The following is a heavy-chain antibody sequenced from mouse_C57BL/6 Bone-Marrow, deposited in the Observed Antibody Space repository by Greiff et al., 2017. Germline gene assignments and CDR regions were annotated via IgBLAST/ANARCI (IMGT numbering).Heavy chain of an antibody. J-gene: IGHJ2*01. Sequence: QVQLKQSGPELVKPGASVKISCKASGYAFSSSWMNWVKQRPGKGLEWIGRIYPGDGDTNYNGKFKGKATLTADKSSSTAYMQLSSLTSEDSAVYFCAHYYGSSYFDYWGQGTTLTVSS. D-gene: IGHD1-1*01. V-gene: IGHV1-82*01. CDR1: GYAFSSSW. CDR3: AHYYGSSYFDY. CDR2: IYPGDGDT.